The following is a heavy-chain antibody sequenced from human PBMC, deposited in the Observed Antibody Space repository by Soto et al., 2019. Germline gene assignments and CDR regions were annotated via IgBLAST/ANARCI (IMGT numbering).Heavy chain of an antibody. D-gene: IGHD2-2*01. CDR1: GYTFTAYY. CDR2: INPNSGGT. CDR3: ARDVVVEPAAHLPQL. J-gene: IGHJ2*01. V-gene: IGHV1-2*02. Sequence: QVQLVQSGAEVKKPGASVKVSCKASGYTFTAYYMHWVRQAPGQGLEWMGWINPNSGGTNYAQKFQGRVTMTRDTSVSTAYMELISLRSDDTAVYYCARDVVVEPAAHLPQLWGRGTLVTVSS.